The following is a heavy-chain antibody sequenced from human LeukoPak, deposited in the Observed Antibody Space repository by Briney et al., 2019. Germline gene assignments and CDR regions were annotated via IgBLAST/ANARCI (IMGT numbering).Heavy chain of an antibody. V-gene: IGHV3-53*01. CDR2: IYSGGST. D-gene: IGHD6-13*01. CDR3: ARALSSSLVTYGY. Sequence: GGSLRLSCAASGFTVSSNYMSWVRQAPGKGLEWVSVIYSGGSTYYADSVKGRFTISRDNSKNTLYLQMNSLRAEDTAVYYCARALSSSLVTYGYWGQGTLVTVSS. J-gene: IGHJ4*02. CDR1: GFTVSSNY.